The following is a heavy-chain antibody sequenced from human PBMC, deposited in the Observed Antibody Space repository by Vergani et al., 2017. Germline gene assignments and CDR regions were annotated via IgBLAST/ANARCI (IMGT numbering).Heavy chain of an antibody. Sequence: QVQLQESGPGLVKPSETLSLTCTVSGGSVSSGTSSCSWILQPAGKGLEWIGYVSYSGSTNYNPSLRSRVIISLDTSQNQFSLKVKSVTAADPAVYYCARDQGSVSDXFDIWGPGTMVTVSS. CDR1: GGSVSSGTSS. J-gene: IGHJ3*02. CDR2: VSYSGST. V-gene: IGHV4-61*10. CDR3: ARDQGSVSDXFDI.